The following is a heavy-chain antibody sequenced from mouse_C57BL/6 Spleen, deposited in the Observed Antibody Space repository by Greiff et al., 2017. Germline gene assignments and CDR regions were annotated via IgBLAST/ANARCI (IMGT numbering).Heavy chain of an antibody. J-gene: IGHJ1*03. D-gene: IGHD1-1*01. Sequence: QVQLQQPGAELVKPGASVKMSCKASGYTFTSYWITWVKQRPGQGLEWIGDLYPGSGSTNYNEKFKSKATLTVDTSSSTAYMQLSSLTSEDSAVYYCARGSSYPWYFDVWGTGTTVTVSS. CDR1: GYTFTSYW. CDR3: ARGSSYPWYFDV. CDR2: LYPGSGST. V-gene: IGHV1-55*01.